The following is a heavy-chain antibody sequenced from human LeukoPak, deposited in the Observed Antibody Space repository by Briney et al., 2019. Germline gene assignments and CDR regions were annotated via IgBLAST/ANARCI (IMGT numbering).Heavy chain of an antibody. CDR1: GFSLSTSGVG. Sequence: ESGPTLVNPTQTLTLTCTFSGFSLSTSGVGVGWIRQPPGKALEWLALIYWNDDKRYSPSLKSRLTITKDTSKNQVVLTMTNMDPVDTATYYCAHGSITGTTDPYYYYYYNMDVWGQGTTVTVSS. D-gene: IGHD1-7*01. V-gene: IGHV2-5*01. CDR2: IYWNDDK. J-gene: IGHJ6*02. CDR3: AHGSITGTTDPYYYYYYNMDV.